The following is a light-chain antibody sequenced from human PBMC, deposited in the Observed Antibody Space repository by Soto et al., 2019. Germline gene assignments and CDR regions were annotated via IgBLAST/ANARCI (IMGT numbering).Light chain of an antibody. CDR1: SSDVGAYNY. Sequence: QSALTQPPSASGSPGQSVTISCTGTSSDVGAYNYVSWYQQLPDKAPKLMIYEVNKRPSGVPDRFSGSKSGNTASLTVSGLQAEDEADYFCSAYVGNNNLVFGGGTKLTVL. V-gene: IGLV2-8*01. CDR3: SAYVGNNNLV. CDR2: EVN. J-gene: IGLJ2*01.